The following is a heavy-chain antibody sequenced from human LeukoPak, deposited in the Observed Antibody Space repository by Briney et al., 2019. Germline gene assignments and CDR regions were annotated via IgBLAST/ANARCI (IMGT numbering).Heavy chain of an antibody. D-gene: IGHD3-16*01. J-gene: IGHJ4*02. CDR2: VSGDST. CDR1: GFTFSSYA. CDR3: AIPPIAYGGVIHYFDY. Sequence: AGGSLRLSCAASGFTFSSYAMSWVRQAPGKGLEWVSGVSGDSTYYAGSVKGRFAISRDNSKNTLYLQMNSLRAEDTAVYYCAIPPIAYGGVIHYFDYWGQGTLVTVSS. V-gene: IGHV3-23*01.